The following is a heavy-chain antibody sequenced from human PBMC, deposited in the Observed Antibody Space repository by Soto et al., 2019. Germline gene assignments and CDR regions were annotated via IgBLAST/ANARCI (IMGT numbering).Heavy chain of an antibody. Sequence: GSLRLCCAGSVFIFDHYTLHWVRQAPGKGLEWVSSISGIRNYIRYADSVKGRFTISRDNAKTSLYLQMNSLRAEDTAVYYCAREGVHNYNEYYFDYWGQGALVTVSS. CDR2: ISGIRNYI. V-gene: IGHV3-21*01. J-gene: IGHJ4*02. CDR1: VFIFDHYT. CDR3: AREGVHNYNEYYFDY. D-gene: IGHD3-22*01.